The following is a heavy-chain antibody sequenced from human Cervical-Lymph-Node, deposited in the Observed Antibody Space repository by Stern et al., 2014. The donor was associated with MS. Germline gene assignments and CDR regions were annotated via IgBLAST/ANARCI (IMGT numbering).Heavy chain of an antibody. CDR2: RSYDGSNK. Sequence: MQLVESGGGVVQPGRSLRLSWAASGFTFSSYAMHWVRQAPGKGLEWVAVRSYDGSNKYYAYSVKGRFTISRDNSKNTLYLQMNSLRAEDTAVYYCARGGDGMVVYYYYGMDVWGQGTTVTVSS. D-gene: IGHD2-15*01. J-gene: IGHJ6*02. CDR1: GFTFSSYA. CDR3: ARGGDGMVVYYYYGMDV. V-gene: IGHV3-30-3*01.